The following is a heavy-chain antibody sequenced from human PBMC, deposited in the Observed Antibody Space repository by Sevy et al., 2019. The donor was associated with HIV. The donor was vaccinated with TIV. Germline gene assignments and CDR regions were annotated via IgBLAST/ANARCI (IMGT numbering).Heavy chain of an antibody. CDR1: GFTFDDYG. CDR2: INWNGGST. CDR3: ARISSSWSDDAFDI. Sequence: GGSLRLSCAASGFTFDDYGMSWVRQAPGKGLEWVSGINWNGGSTGYADSVKGRFSIPRDNAKNSLYLQMNSLRAEDRALYYCARISSSWSDDAFDIWGQGTMVTVSS. J-gene: IGHJ3*02. V-gene: IGHV3-20*04. D-gene: IGHD6-13*01.